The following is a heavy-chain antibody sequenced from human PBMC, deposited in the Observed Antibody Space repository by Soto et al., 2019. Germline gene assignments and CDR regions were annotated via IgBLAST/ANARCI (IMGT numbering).Heavy chain of an antibody. CDR3: ARGVDCSGGSCFSFYYYYYGFDV. CDR2: IIPIFGTA. D-gene: IGHD2-15*01. J-gene: IGHJ6*02. Sequence: QVQLVQSGAEVKKPGSSVKVSCKASGGTFSSYAISWVRQAPGQGLEWMGGIIPIFGTANYAQKLQGRVTMTTDTSTSTAYMELRSLRSDDTAVYYCARGVDCSGGSCFSFYYYYYGFDVWGQGTTLTVSS. V-gene: IGHV1-69*06. CDR1: GGTFSSYA.